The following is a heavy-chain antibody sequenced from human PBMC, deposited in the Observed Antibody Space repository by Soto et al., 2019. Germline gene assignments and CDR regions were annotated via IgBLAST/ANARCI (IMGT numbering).Heavy chain of an antibody. CDR3: ANIGSGSRHYYYYYGMDV. Sequence: EVQLLESGGGLVQPGGSLRLSCAASGFTFSSYAMSWVRQAPGKGLEWVSAISGSGGSTYYADSVKGRFTISRDNSKNTLYLQMNSLRAEDTAVYYCANIGSGSRHYYYYYGMDVWGQGATVTVSS. D-gene: IGHD3-10*01. V-gene: IGHV3-23*01. CDR2: ISGSGGST. J-gene: IGHJ6*02. CDR1: GFTFSSYA.